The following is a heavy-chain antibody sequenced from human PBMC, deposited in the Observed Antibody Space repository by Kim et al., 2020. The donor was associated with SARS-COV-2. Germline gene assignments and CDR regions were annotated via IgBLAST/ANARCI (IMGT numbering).Heavy chain of an antibody. J-gene: IGHJ6*02. V-gene: IGHV3-21*01. CDR3: ARDIQSDYYGSGSYKGYYYGMDV. CDR2: ISSSSSYI. CDR1: GFTFSSYS. Sequence: GWSLRLSCAASGFTFSSYSMNWVRQAPGKGLEWVSSISSSSSYIYYADSVKGRFTISRDNAKNSLYLQMNSLRAEDTAVYYCARDIQSDYYGSGSYKGYYYGMDVWGQGTTVTVSS. D-gene: IGHD3-10*01.